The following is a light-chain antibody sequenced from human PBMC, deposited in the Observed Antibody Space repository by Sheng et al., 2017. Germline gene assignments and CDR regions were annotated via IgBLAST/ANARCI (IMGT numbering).Light chain of an antibody. V-gene: IGLV2-14*03. CDR1: SDDVGNFNF. J-gene: IGLJ1*01. Sequence: QSALTQPASVSGSPGQSITISCTGTSDDVGNFNFVSWYQQHPGEAPKLIIFDVTNRPSGVSNRFSGSKSGNTASLTISGLQAEDEADYYCCSYTSTITYVFGSGPRSPS. CDR2: DVT. CDR3: CSYTSTITYV.